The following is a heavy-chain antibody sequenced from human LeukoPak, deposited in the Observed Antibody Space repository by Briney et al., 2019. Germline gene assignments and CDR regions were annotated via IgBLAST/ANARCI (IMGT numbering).Heavy chain of an antibody. CDR3: ARDAKSGYDDGMDV. D-gene: IGHD5-12*01. Sequence: GASVKVSCKASGYTFTGYYMHWVRQAPGQGLEWMGWINPNSGGTNYAQKFQGRVTMTRDTSISTAYMELSRLRSDDTAVYYCARDAKSGYDDGMDVWGQGTTVTVSS. V-gene: IGHV1-2*02. J-gene: IGHJ6*02. CDR2: INPNSGGT. CDR1: GYTFTGYY.